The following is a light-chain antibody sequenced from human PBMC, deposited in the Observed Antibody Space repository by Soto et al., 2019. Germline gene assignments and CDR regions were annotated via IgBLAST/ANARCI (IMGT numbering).Light chain of an antibody. CDR2: SAS. CDR1: QNLGTLY. CDR3: QQYAGSPRT. Sequence: IVATQSPRTLSLSPGERGTLSCRASQNLGTLYLAWFQQKSGQAPRLLIYSASRRATGIPDRFTGSGSGTDFTLTINRVEPEDFAVYFCQQYAGSPRTFGQGTKVDIK. J-gene: IGKJ1*01. V-gene: IGKV3-20*01.